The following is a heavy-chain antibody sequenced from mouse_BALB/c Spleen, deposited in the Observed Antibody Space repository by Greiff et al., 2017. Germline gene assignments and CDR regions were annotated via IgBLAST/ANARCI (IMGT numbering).Heavy chain of an antibody. CDR3: ARNWGDYGTGFAY. V-gene: IGHV2-2*02. CDR2: IWSGGST. D-gene: IGHD1-2*01. CDR1: GFSLTSYG. J-gene: IGHJ3*01. Sequence: QVQLKESGPGLVQPSQSLSITCTVSGFSLTSYGVHWVRQSPGKGLEWLGVIWSGGSTDYNAAFISRLSISKDNSKSQVFFKMNSLQANDTAIYYCARNWGDYGTGFAYWGQGTLVTVSA.